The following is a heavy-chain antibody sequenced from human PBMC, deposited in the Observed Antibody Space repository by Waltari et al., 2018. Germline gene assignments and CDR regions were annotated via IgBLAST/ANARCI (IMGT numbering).Heavy chain of an antibody. Sequence: QVQLQESGPGLVKPSETLSLSCAVSNGSPRSQWWAWVRQPPGEGPEWIGSLYGNSGSTEYNPSLKSRATLSRDTSRNQLSLKLTSVTAADTAIYFCARHGPVGSHGWYPPPDYFNSWGQGVLVTVSS. D-gene: IGHD6-19*01. CDR2: LYGNSGST. CDR1: NGSPRSQW. CDR3: ARHGPVGSHGWYPPPDYFNS. V-gene: IGHV4-59*08. J-gene: IGHJ4*02.